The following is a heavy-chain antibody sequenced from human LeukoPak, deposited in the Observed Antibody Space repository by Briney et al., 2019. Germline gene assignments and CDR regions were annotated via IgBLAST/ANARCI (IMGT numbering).Heavy chain of an antibody. D-gene: IGHD3-10*01. V-gene: IGHV3-23*01. Sequence: GRSLRLSCAASGFTFSSYAMSWVRQAPGKGLEWVSAISGSGGSTYYADSVKGRFTISRDNSKNTLYLQMNSLRAEDTAVYYCAKSSLRVRGVTYYFDYWGQGTLVTVSS. CDR2: ISGSGGST. J-gene: IGHJ4*02. CDR3: AKSSLRVRGVTYYFDY. CDR1: GFTFSSYA.